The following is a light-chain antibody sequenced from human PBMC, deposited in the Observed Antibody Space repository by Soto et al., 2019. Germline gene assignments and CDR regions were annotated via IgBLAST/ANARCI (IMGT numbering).Light chain of an antibody. Sequence: DIPMTQSPSTLSASVGDRVTITCRASKRISTHLACYQQKPGDAPNLMIYEASTLQSVVPSRFSGSSSGTDFTLTVSSLQHDDFASYYCQQYADYPLAFGQGTRVDIK. V-gene: IGKV1-5*01. CDR2: EAS. J-gene: IGKJ2*01. CDR3: QQYADYPLA. CDR1: KRISTH.